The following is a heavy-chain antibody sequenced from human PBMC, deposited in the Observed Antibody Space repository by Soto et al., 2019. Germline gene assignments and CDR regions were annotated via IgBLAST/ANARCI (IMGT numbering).Heavy chain of an antibody. Sequence: TSETLSLTCTVSGGSVSSRSYYWSWIRQPPGKGLEWIGYIYYSGSTSYNPSLKSRVTISVDTSKNQFSLKLSSVTAADTAVYYCARQGSGYCSGGSCYSLNWFDPWGQGTLVTVSS. CDR3: ARQGSGYCSGGSCYSLNWFDP. D-gene: IGHD2-15*01. CDR2: IYYSGST. J-gene: IGHJ5*02. CDR1: GGSVSSRSYY. V-gene: IGHV4-61*01.